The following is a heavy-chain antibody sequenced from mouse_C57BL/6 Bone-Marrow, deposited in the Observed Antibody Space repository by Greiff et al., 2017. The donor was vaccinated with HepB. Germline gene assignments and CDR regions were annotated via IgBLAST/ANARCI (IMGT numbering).Heavy chain of an antibody. J-gene: IGHJ2*01. Sequence: VQLQQPGAELVRPGSSVKLSCRASGYTFTSYWMDWVKQRPGQGLEWIGNIYPSDSETHYNQKFKDKATLTVDKSSSTAYMQLSSLTSEDSAVYYCARDYGSSDYWGQGTTLTVSS. CDR2: IYPSDSET. CDR3: ARDYGSSDY. D-gene: IGHD1-1*01. V-gene: IGHV1-61*01. CDR1: GYTFTSYW.